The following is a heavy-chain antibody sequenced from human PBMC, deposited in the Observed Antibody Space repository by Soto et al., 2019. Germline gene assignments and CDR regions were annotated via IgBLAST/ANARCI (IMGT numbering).Heavy chain of an antibody. CDR2: IYYSGST. Sequence: SETLSLTCTVSGGPISSGGYYWSWIRQHPGKGLEWIGYIYYSGSTYYNPSLKSRVTISVDTSKNQFSLKLSSVTAADTAVYYCARDQRTICGYNAYGIDVWGQGTTVHVYS. CDR1: GGPISSGGYY. J-gene: IGHJ6*02. D-gene: IGHD3-3*01. V-gene: IGHV4-31*03. CDR3: ARDQRTICGYNAYGIDV.